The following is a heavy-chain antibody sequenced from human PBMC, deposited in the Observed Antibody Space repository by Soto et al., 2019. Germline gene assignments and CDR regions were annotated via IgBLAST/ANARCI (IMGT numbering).Heavy chain of an antibody. V-gene: IGHV3-11*06. CDR2: ISGSGGYT. D-gene: IGHD5-12*01. CDR3: AKRHGYNYFDL. Sequence: PGGSLRLSCVASGFTFSDSYMSWVRQAPGNGLEWVSYISGSGGYTEYTDSVRGRFTISRDNAKNSVYLEMNSLRVEDTGLYYCAKRHGYNYFDLWGQGXLVTVYS. CDR1: GFTFSDSY. J-gene: IGHJ4*02.